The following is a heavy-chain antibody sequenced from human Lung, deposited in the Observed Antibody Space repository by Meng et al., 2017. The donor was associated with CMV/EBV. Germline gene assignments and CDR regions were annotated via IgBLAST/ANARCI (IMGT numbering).Heavy chain of an antibody. CDR1: GFTFSDYY. CDR2: ISGGGDNM. Sequence: GESLKISCAASGFTFSDYYMSWIRQAPGKGLGWISYISGGGDNMYYADSVKGRFTISRDNAKNSLYLEINSLRVDDMAVYYCARDWGPHSSSGYYFDFWGQGTLVTVSS. D-gene: IGHD6-13*01. J-gene: IGHJ4*02. V-gene: IGHV3-11*01. CDR3: ARDWGPHSSSGYYFDF.